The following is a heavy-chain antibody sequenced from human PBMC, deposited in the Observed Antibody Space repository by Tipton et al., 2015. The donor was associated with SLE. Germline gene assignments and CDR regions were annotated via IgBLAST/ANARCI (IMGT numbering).Heavy chain of an antibody. CDR2: IDPSGGT. V-gene: IGHV4-34*08. CDR1: SGSLRNYY. D-gene: IGHD3-10*01. J-gene: IGHJ4*02. Sequence: TLSLTCAVSSGSLRNYYWHWVRQAPSKGLEWIGEIDPSGGTNYNPSLKSRVTISVDTSKNQFSLKLSSVTAAGTAVYYCAGRHYYGSGSYLYWGQGTLVTVSS. CDR3: AGRHYYGSGSYLY.